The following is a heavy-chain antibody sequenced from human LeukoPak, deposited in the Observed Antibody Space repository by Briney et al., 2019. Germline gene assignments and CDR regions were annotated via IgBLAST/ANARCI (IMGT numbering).Heavy chain of an antibody. CDR3: AKGTGEATAGPRRQYFFDF. CDR1: GYTFTSYG. V-gene: IGHV1-18*01. D-gene: IGHD6-13*01. Sequence: ASVKVSCKASGYTFTSYGISWVRQAPGQGLEWMGWISAYNGNTNYAQKLQGRVTMTTDTSTSTAYMELRSLRSDDTAFYYCAKGTGEATAGPRRQYFFDFWGQGTLVTVSS. J-gene: IGHJ4*02. CDR2: ISAYNGNT.